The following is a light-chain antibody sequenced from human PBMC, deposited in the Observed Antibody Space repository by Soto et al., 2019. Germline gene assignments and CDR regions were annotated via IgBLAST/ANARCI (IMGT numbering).Light chain of an antibody. J-gene: IGLJ2*01. CDR2: DND. CDR3: ATWDRSLSVGV. V-gene: IGLV1-51*01. CDR1: LSNIGNNY. Sequence: QSVLTQPPSVSAAPGQKVTISCSGSLSNIGNNYVFWYQQLPGTAPKLLIYDNDKRPSGIPDRFSGSKSGTSATLGITGLQTGDEADYYCATWDRSLSVGVFGGGTKLTVL.